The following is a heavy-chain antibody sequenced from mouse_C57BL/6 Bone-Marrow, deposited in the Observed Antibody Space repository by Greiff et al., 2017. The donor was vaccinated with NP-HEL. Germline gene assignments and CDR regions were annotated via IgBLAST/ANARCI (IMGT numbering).Heavy chain of an antibody. CDR2: IHPNSGGT. D-gene: IGHD1-3*01. Sequence: VQLQQPGAELVKPGASVKLSCKASGYTFTSYWMHWVKQRPGQGLEWIGMIHPNSGGTNYNEKFKSKATLTVDKSSSTAYMQLSSLTSEDTAVYFCARERKLYYAMDYWGQGTSVTVSS. J-gene: IGHJ4*01. CDR3: ARERKLYYAMDY. V-gene: IGHV1-64*01. CDR1: GYTFTSYW.